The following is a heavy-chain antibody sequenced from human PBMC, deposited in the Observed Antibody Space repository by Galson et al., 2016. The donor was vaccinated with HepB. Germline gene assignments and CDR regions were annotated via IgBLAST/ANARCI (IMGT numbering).Heavy chain of an antibody. J-gene: IGHJ2*01. CDR3: ARVGKRWGRGSDWYFDL. CDR2: IDSSGST. V-gene: IGHV4-61*02. D-gene: IGHD4-23*01. CDR1: GGSLNSGGFY. Sequence: TLSLTCIVSGGSLNSGGFYWSWIRQPAGKKLEWLGRIDSSGSTNFNPSLKSRGTLSVDTSKNQISLQLSSVTAADTAVYYCARVGKRWGRGSDWYFDLWGRGALVPVSS.